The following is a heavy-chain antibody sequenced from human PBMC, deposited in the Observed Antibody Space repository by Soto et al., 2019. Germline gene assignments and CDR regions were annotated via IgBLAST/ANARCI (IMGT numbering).Heavy chain of an antibody. CDR2: INHSGST. Sequence: SETLSLTCAVYGGSFSGYYWSWIRQPPGKGLEWIGEINHSGSTNYNPSLKSRVTISVDTSKNQFSLKLSSVTAADTAVYYCARDRGPDAFDIWGQGTMVTVSS. V-gene: IGHV4-34*01. D-gene: IGHD3-10*01. CDR3: ARDRGPDAFDI. J-gene: IGHJ3*02. CDR1: GGSFSGYY.